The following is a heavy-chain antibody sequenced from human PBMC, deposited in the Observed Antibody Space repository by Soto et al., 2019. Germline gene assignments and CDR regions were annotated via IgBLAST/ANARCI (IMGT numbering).Heavy chain of an antibody. Sequence: SETLSLTCAVYGGSFSGYYWSWIRQPPGKGLEWIGEINHSGSTNYNPSLKSRVTISVDTSKNQFSLKLSSVTAADTAVYYCARAQGRYLNWFDPWGQGTLVTSPQ. CDR2: INHSGST. D-gene: IGHD3-9*01. J-gene: IGHJ5*02. CDR1: GGSFSGYY. V-gene: IGHV4-34*01. CDR3: ARAQGRYLNWFDP.